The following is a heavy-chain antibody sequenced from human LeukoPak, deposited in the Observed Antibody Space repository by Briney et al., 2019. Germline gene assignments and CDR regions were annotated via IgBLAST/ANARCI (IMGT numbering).Heavy chain of an antibody. J-gene: IGHJ5*02. CDR2: IYYSGST. V-gene: IGHV4-61*05. Sequence: PSETLSLTCTVSGGSISSSSYYWGRIRQPPGKGLEWLGYIYYSGSTNYNPSLKSRVTISVDTSKNQFSLKLSSVTAADTAVYYCAIYSGSLGRWFDPWGQGTLVTVSS. CDR3: AIYSGSLGRWFDP. D-gene: IGHD1-26*01. CDR1: GGSISSSSYY.